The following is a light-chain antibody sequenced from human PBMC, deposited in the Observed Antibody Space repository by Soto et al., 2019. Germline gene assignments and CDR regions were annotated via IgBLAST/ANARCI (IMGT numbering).Light chain of an antibody. CDR3: QQRSNWPRFT. J-gene: IGKJ3*01. CDR1: QSVSSY. CDR2: DGS. V-gene: IGKV3-11*01. Sequence: EIVLTQSPATLSLSPGERATLSCRASQSVSSYLAWYQQKPGQAPRLRIYDGSNRATGIPARFSGSGSGTDFTLTISSLEPEDFAVYYCQQRSNWPRFTFGPGTKVDIK.